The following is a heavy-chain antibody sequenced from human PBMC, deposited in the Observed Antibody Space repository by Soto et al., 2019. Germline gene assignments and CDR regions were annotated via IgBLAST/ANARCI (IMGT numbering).Heavy chain of an antibody. Sequence: GSLRLSCAASGLTFSSYSMNWVRQAPGKGLEWVSSISSSSSYIYYADSVKGRFTISRDNAKNSLYLQMNSLRAEDTAVYYCAREITGTTSEFDYRGQGTLVTVSS. CDR3: AREITGTTSEFDY. CDR1: GLTFSSYS. J-gene: IGHJ4*02. D-gene: IGHD1-20*01. V-gene: IGHV3-21*01. CDR2: ISSSSSYI.